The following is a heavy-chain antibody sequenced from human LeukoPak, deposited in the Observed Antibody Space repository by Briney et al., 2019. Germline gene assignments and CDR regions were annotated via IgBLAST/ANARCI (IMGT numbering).Heavy chain of an antibody. CDR2: ISSSSSTI. CDR1: GFTFSHYS. V-gene: IGHV3-48*01. D-gene: IGHD3-10*01. Sequence: PGGSQRLSCAASGFTFSHYSINWVRQAPGKGLEWVSYISSSSSTIYYADSVKGRFTISRDNAKNSLYLQMNSLRAEDTAVYYCARGLYGSGKYYFDYWGQGTLVTVSS. CDR3: ARGLYGSGKYYFDY. J-gene: IGHJ4*02.